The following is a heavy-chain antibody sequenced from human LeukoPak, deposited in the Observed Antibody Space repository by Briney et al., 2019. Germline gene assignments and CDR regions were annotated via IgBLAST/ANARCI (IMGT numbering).Heavy chain of an antibody. Sequence: GASVKVSCKASGYTFTSYYMHWVRQAPGQGLEWMGIINPSGGSTSYAQKFQGRVTMTRDTSISSAYMELSRLRSDDTAVYYCAKLGYDVDEFPDAFHIWGQGTMVTVSS. CDR2: INPSGGST. D-gene: IGHD5-12*01. CDR3: AKLGYDVDEFPDAFHI. V-gene: IGHV1-46*01. CDR1: GYTFTSYY. J-gene: IGHJ3*02.